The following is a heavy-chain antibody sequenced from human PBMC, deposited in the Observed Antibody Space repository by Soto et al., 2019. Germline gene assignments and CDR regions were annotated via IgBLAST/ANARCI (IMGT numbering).Heavy chain of an antibody. CDR3: ARLESITIFGVGIPDGFDI. J-gene: IGHJ3*02. V-gene: IGHV3-30-3*01. D-gene: IGHD3-3*01. CDR2: ISYDGSNK. CDR1: GFTFSSYA. Sequence: QVQLVESGGGVVQPGRSLRLSCAASGFTFSSYAMHWVRQAPGKGLEWVAVISYDGSNKYYADSVKGRFTISRDDAKNTLYLKMSRLRAEDTAVYYCARLESITIFGVGIPDGFDIWGQGTMVTGSS.